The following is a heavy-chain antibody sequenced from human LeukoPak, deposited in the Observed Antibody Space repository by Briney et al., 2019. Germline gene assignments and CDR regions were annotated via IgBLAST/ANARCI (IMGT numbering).Heavy chain of an antibody. V-gene: IGHV4-59*01. CDR3: AREIKWELRNWFDP. D-gene: IGHD1-26*01. J-gene: IGHJ5*02. CDR1: GYSISSNY. CDR2: IYYTGST. Sequence: SETLSLTCTVSGYSISSNYWSWIRQPPGKGVEWIGYIYYTGSTNYYPSLKSRVTISVDTSKNQFSLKLSSVTAADTAVYYCAREIKWELRNWFDPWGQGTLVTVSS.